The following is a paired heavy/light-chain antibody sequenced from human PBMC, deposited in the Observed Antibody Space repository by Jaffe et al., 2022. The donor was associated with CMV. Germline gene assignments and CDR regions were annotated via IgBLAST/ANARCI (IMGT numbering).Heavy chain of an antibody. Sequence: QVQLVESGGGVVQPGRSLRLSCAASGFTFSSYGMHWVRQAPGKGLEWVAVISYDGSNKYYADSVKGRFTISRDNSKNTLYLQMNSLRAEDTAVYYCAKGLYGSGSYSYLFFDYWGQGTLVTVSS. V-gene: IGHV3-30*18. D-gene: IGHD3-10*01. CDR1: GFTFSSYG. CDR3: AKGLYGSGSYSYLFFDY. J-gene: IGHJ4*02. CDR2: ISYDGSNK.
Light chain of an antibody. CDR2: AAS. CDR3: LQHNSYPLT. Sequence: DIQMTQSPSAMSASVGDRVTITCRASQGISNYLAWFQQKPGKVPKRLIYAASSLQSGVPSRFSGSGSGTEFTLTISSLQPEDFATYYCLQHNSYPLTFGGGTKVEIK. J-gene: IGKJ4*01. V-gene: IGKV1-17*03. CDR1: QGISNY.